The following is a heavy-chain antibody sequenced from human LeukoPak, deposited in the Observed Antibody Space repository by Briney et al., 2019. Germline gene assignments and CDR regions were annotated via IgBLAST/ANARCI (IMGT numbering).Heavy chain of an antibody. CDR1: GFTFSNFW. D-gene: IGHD1-26*01. V-gene: IGHV3-74*01. CDR3: ARLSGRYYLDV. J-gene: IGHJ6*02. Sequence: GGSLRLSCAVSGFTFSNFWMHWVRQAPGKGLVWVSRINSDGSSTTYADSVKGRFTISRDNAKNTQYLQMSSLSAEDTAAYYCARLSGRYYLDVWGQGTTVTVSS. CDR2: INSDGSST.